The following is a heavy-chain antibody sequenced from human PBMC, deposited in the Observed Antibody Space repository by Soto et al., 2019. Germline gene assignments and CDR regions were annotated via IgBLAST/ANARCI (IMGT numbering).Heavy chain of an antibody. V-gene: IGHV1-46*01. CDR2: INPSGGST. J-gene: IGHJ4*02. CDR3: ARPPXPGCINAVCYPLDY. D-gene: IGHD2-8*01. Sequence: QVQLVQSGAEVKKPGASVKISCKASGYTFTSYYMHWVRQAPGQGLEWMGIINPSGGSTNYAQKLQGRVAMTRDTSTSTVYMELNXLRSEDTAVYYCARPPXPGCINAVCYPLDYWGQGTLVTVSS. CDR1: GYTFTSYY.